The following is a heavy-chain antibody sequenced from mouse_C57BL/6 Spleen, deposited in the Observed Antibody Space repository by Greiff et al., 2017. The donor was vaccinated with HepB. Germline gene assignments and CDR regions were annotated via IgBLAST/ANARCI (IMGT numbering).Heavy chain of an antibody. CDR2: IDPNSGGT. J-gene: IGHJ4*01. CDR3: ARSSTMVTTNAMDY. CDR1: GYTFTSYW. D-gene: IGHD2-2*01. V-gene: IGHV1-72*01. Sequence: QVQLQQPGAELVKPGASVKLSCKASGYTFTSYWMHWVKQRPGRGLEWIGRIDPNSGGTKYNEKFKSKATLTVDKPSSTAYRQLSSLTSEDSAVYYCARSSTMVTTNAMDYWGQGTSVTVSS.